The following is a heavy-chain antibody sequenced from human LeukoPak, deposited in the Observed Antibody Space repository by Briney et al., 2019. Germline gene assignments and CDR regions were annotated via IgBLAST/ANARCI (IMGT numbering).Heavy chain of an antibody. CDR3: ARRRDGYNYGFFDY. CDR1: GYSIGSGYY. CDR2: IYHSGST. D-gene: IGHD5-24*01. J-gene: IGHJ4*02. V-gene: IGHV4-38-2*01. Sequence: PSETLSLTCAVSGYSIGSGYYWGWIRQPPGKGLEWIGSIYHSGSTYYNPSLKSRVTISVDTSKNQFSLKLSSVTAADTAVYYCARRRDGYNYGFFDYWGQGTLVTVSS.